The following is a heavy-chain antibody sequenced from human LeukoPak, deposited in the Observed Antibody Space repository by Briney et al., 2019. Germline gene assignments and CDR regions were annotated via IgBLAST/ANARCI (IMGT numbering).Heavy chain of an antibody. CDR1: GFTFSSYS. J-gene: IGHJ4*02. V-gene: IGHV3-21*01. CDR2: ISSSSSYI. CDR3: ARDSAYGDLNNFDY. D-gene: IGHD4-17*01. Sequence: GGSLRLSCAASGFTFSSYSMNWVRQAPGKGLEWVSSISSSSSYIYYADSVKGRFTISRDNAKNSLYLQMNSLRAEGTAVYYCARDSAYGDLNNFDYWGQGTLVTVSS.